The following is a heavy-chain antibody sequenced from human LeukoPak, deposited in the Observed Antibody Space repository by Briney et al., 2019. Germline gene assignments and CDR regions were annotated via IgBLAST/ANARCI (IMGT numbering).Heavy chain of an antibody. V-gene: IGHV3-21*01. D-gene: IGHD4-17*01. CDR1: GFTFSSYS. CDR2: ISSSSSYI. CDR3: SSSTTVISSPFDH. J-gene: IGHJ2*01. Sequence: WGSLTLTSAGSGFTFSSYSMNAVRQAPGKGLEWVSSISSSSSYIYYADSVKGRFTISRDNDKNSLYLQMNSLRAEDTAVYYCSSSTTVISSPFDHSGRGVLVTVSS.